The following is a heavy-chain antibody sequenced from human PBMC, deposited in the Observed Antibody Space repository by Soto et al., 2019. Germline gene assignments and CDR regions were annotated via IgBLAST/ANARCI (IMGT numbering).Heavy chain of an antibody. V-gene: IGHV4-59*01. D-gene: IGHD5-18*01. CDR3: ARGDRYRYGYYYYGMDV. J-gene: IGHJ6*02. CDR2: IYYSGST. Sequence: PSETLSLTCTVSGGSISSYYWSWIRQPPGKGLEWIGYIYYSGSTNYNPSLKSRVTISVDTSKNQFSLKLSSVTAADTAVYYCARGDRYRYGYYYYGMDVWGQGTTVTV. CDR1: GGSISSYY.